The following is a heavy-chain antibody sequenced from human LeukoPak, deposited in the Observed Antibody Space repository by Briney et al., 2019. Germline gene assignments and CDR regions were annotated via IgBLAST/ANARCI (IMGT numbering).Heavy chain of an antibody. Sequence: PSETLSLTCTVSGGSISSYYLSWIRQPPGKGLEWIGYIYYSGSTNNNPSLKSRVTISLDTPKNQFSLKLSSVTAADTAVYYCARGPATAATRYFDLWGRGTLVTVSS. J-gene: IGHJ2*01. CDR2: IYYSGST. V-gene: IGHV4-59*01. CDR3: ARGPATAATRYFDL. D-gene: IGHD2-15*01. CDR1: GGSISSYY.